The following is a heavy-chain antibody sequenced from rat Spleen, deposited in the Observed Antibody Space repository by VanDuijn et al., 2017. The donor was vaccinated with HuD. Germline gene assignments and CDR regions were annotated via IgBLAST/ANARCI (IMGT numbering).Heavy chain of an antibody. CDR1: GFSLSNYG. J-gene: IGHJ2*01. Sequence: QVQLKESGPGLVHPSQTLSLTCTVSGFSLSNYGVIWVRQPPGKGLEWMGLIWGNGNTNYNSALKSRLSISRDTSKSQVFLKMNNLQTEDTAIYFCARSDTLAAMGHYWGQGVMVTVSS. V-gene: IGHV2-13*01. CDR3: ARSDTLAAMGHY. CDR2: IWGNGNT. D-gene: IGHD1-2*01.